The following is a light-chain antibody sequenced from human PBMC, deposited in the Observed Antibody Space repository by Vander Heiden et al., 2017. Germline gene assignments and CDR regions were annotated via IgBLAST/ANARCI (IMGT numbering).Light chain of an antibody. CDR3: EQYDTGLA. Sequence: DIQMPQPPSSLSASVVDRVIFTFPPSQARRNYLYCYQHKPGNAPKVLIYDASNLQTGVPSRFSGSGSGTVLTFTINSLQPEDVATYYCEQYDTGLAFGGGTKVEIK. CDR1: QARRNY. V-gene: IGKV1-33*01. J-gene: IGKJ4*01. CDR2: DAS.